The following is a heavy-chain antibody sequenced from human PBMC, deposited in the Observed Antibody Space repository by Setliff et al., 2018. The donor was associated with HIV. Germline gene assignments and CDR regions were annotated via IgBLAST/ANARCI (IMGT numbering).Heavy chain of an antibody. CDR1: GGSFSDYY. Sequence: PSETLSLTCAVYGGSFSDYYWSWIRQPPGKGLEWIGEINHSGSTNYNPSLKGRVTISVDTSKNQFSLKLSSVTAADTAVYYCARGGRSLAAQTWFAPWGQGTLVTVSS. V-gene: IGHV4-34*01. CDR3: ARGGRSLAAQTWFAP. CDR2: INHSGST. J-gene: IGHJ5*02. D-gene: IGHD6-6*01.